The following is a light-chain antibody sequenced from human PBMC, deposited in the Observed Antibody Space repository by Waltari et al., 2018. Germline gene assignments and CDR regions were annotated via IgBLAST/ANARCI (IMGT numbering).Light chain of an antibody. CDR3: QQRSNWPLT. CDR1: QSVSSY. Sequence: EIVLTQSPATLSLSPGERATLSCRASQSVSSYLAWYQQKPGQAPRLLIYDASNRATGIPARFSGSGSGTDFALAISSLEPEDVAVYYCQQRSNWPLTLGPGTKVDIK. V-gene: IGKV3-11*01. J-gene: IGKJ3*01. CDR2: DAS.